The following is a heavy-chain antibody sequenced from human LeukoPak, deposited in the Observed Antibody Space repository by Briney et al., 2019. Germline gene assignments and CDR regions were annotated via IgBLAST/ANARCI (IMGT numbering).Heavy chain of an antibody. CDR3: ARFTENDAFDI. CDR1: EFTVSSNY. J-gene: IGHJ3*02. CDR2: IYGGGNT. D-gene: IGHD2-8*02. V-gene: IGHV3-53*01. Sequence: GGSLRLSCAASEFTVSSNYMSWVRQAPGKGLEWVSVIYGGGNTYYADSVKGRFTISRDNAKNSLYLQMNSLRAEDTAVYYCARFTENDAFDIWGQGTMVTVSS.